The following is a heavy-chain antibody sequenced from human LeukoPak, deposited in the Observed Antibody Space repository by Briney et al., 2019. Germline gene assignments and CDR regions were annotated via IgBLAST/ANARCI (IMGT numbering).Heavy chain of an antibody. CDR2: ISSSSSYI. Sequence: GGSLRLSCAASGFTFSSYSMNWVRQAPGKGLEWVSSISSSSSYIYYADPVKGRFTISRDNAKNSLYLQMNSLRAEDTAVYYCARDSNGYNGFDYWGQGTLVTVSS. CDR3: ARDSNGYNGFDY. V-gene: IGHV3-21*01. CDR1: GFTFSSYS. D-gene: IGHD5-24*01. J-gene: IGHJ4*02.